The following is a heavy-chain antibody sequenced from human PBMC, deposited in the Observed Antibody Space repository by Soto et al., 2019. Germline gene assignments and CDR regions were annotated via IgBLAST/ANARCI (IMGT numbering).Heavy chain of an antibody. CDR1: GYTFTSYD. CDR3: ARGPLAVAGTWFDP. D-gene: IGHD6-19*01. V-gene: IGHV1-8*01. Sequence: QVQLVQSGAEVKKPGASVKVSCKASGYTFTSYDINWVRQATGQGLEWMGWMNPNGGNTGYAQKFQGRVTMTRNTSISTAYMELSSLRSEDTAVYYCARGPLAVAGTWFDPWGQGTLVTVSS. J-gene: IGHJ5*02. CDR2: MNPNGGNT.